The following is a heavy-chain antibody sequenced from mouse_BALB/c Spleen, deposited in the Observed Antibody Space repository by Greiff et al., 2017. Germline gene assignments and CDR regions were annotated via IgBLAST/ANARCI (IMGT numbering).Heavy chain of an antibody. CDR2: IDPANGNT. D-gene: IGHD2-4*01. Sequence: DVHLVESGAELVKPGASVKLSCTASGFNIKDTYMHWVKQRPEQGLEWIGRIDPANGNTKYDPKFQGKATITADTSSNTAYLQLSSLTSEDTAVYYCARSGVYYDYDDLFAYWGQGTLVTVSA. J-gene: IGHJ3*01. CDR1: GFNIKDTY. V-gene: IGHV14-3*02. CDR3: ARSGVYYDYDDLFAY.